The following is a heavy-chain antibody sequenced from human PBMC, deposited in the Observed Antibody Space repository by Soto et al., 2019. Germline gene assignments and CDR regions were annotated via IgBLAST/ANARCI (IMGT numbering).Heavy chain of an antibody. D-gene: IGHD2-2*01. Sequence: PSETLSLTCTVSGGSISSYYWSWIRQPPGKGLEWIGYIYYSGSTNYNPSLKSRVTISVDTSKNQFSLKLSSVTAADTAVYYCARGDTYQPNRAWFDPWGQGTLVTVSS. V-gene: IGHV4-59*01. J-gene: IGHJ5*02. CDR3: ARGDTYQPNRAWFDP. CDR1: GGSISSYY. CDR2: IYYSGST.